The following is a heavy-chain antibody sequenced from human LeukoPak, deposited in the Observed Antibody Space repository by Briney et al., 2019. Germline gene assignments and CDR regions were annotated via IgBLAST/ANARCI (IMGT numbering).Heavy chain of an antibody. Sequence: SETLSLTCTVSGGSISSYYWSWIRQPPGKGLEWIGYIYYSGTTNYSPSLKSRVTISIDTSKNQFSLKLRSVTAGDTAVYYCARYVGATNLFDYWGQGTLVTVSS. J-gene: IGHJ4*02. CDR1: GGSISSYY. CDR3: ARYVGATNLFDY. D-gene: IGHD1-26*01. V-gene: IGHV4-59*01. CDR2: IYYSGTT.